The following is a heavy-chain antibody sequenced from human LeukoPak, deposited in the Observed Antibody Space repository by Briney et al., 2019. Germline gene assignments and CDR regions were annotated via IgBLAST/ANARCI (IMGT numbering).Heavy chain of an antibody. V-gene: IGHV3-11*04. CDR3: AKNGEAKNYYYYVDV. J-gene: IGHJ6*03. CDR1: GFTFSDYY. CDR2: ISSSGSTI. Sequence: GGSLRLSCAASGFTFSDYYMSWIRQAPGKGLEWVSYISSSGSTIYYADSVKGRFTVSRDNSKNTLYLQMNSLRAEDTAIYHCAKNGEAKNYYYYVDVWGKGTTVTVSS. D-gene: IGHD7-27*01.